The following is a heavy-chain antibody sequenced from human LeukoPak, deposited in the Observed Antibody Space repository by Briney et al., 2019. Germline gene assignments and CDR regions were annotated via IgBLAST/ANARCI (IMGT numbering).Heavy chain of an antibody. CDR2: IYYSGST. Sequence: SETLSLTCTVSGGSISSGGYYWSWIRQPPGKGLEWIGYIYYSGSTYYNPSLKSRVTISVDTSKNQFSLKLSSVTAANTAVYYCARSPLYPYSSGLADYWGQGTLVTVSS. V-gene: IGHV4-30-4*01. CDR3: ARSPLYPYSSGLADY. D-gene: IGHD6-19*01. CDR1: GGSISSGGYY. J-gene: IGHJ4*02.